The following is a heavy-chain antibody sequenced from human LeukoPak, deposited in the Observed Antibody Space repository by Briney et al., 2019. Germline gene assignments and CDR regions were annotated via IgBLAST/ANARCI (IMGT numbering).Heavy chain of an antibody. J-gene: IGHJ4*02. CDR1: GFTFSSYS. D-gene: IGHD4-17*01. CDR3: AKDPMTSVTTTAY. CDR2: ISDTGDST. Sequence: GGSLRLSCAAPGFTFSSYSMNWVRQAPGKGLEWVSSISDTGDSTYYADSVKGRFTISRDNSKNTLYLQMNSLRAEDTAVYYCAKDPMTSVTTTAYWGQGTLVTVSS. V-gene: IGHV3-23*01.